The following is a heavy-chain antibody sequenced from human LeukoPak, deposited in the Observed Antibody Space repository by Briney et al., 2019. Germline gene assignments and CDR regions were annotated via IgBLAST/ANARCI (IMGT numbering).Heavy chain of an antibody. V-gene: IGHV3-30*18. Sequence: GGSLRLSCAASGFTFSSYGMHWVRQAPGKGLEWVAVISYDGSNKYYADSVKGRFTISRDNSKNTLYLQMNSLRAEDTAVYYCAKVKGGYSGYEGAFDYWGQGTLVTVSS. D-gene: IGHD5-12*01. CDR1: GFTFSSYG. CDR2: ISYDGSNK. CDR3: AKVKGGYSGYEGAFDY. J-gene: IGHJ4*02.